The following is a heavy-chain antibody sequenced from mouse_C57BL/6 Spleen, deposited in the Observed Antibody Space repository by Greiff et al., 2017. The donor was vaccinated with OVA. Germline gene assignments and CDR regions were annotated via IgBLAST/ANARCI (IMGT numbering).Heavy chain of an antibody. V-gene: IGHV10-1*01. Sequence: EVQLVESGGGLVQPKGSLKLSCAASGFSFNTYAMNWVRQAPGKGLEWVARIRSKSNNYATYYAESVKDRFTISRDDSESMLYLQMNNLKTEDTAMYYCVRGSSRYWYFDVWGTGTTVTVSS. CDR1: GFSFNTYA. CDR2: IRSKSNNYAT. CDR3: VRGSSRYWYFDV. D-gene: IGHD1-1*01. J-gene: IGHJ1*03.